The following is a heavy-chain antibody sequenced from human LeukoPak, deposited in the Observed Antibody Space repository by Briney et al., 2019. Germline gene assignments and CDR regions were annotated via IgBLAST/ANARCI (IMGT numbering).Heavy chain of an antibody. CDR1: GFTFSSYA. V-gene: IGHV3-23*01. D-gene: IGHD3-3*01. CDR3: AKVFVTIFGVDIAGPFDY. CDR2: ISGSGGST. Sequence: PGGSLRLSCAASGFTFSSYAMSWVRQAPGKGLEWVSAISGSGGSTYYADSVKGRFTISRDNSKNTLYLQMNSLRAEDTAVYYCAKVFVTIFGVDIAGPFDYWGQGTLVTVSS. J-gene: IGHJ4*02.